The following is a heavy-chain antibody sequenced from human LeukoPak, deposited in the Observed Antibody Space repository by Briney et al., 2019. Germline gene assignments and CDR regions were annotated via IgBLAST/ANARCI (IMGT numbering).Heavy chain of an antibody. CDR2: ISSSSSTI. D-gene: IGHD4/OR15-4a*01. V-gene: IGHV3-48*01. Sequence: GGSLRLSCAASGFTFSSYSMNWVRQAPGKGLEWVSYISSSSSTIYYADSVKGRFTISRDNAKNSLYLQMNSLRAEDTAVYYCARAYGGYVDYWGQGTLVTASS. CDR3: ARAYGGYVDY. CDR1: GFTFSSYS. J-gene: IGHJ4*02.